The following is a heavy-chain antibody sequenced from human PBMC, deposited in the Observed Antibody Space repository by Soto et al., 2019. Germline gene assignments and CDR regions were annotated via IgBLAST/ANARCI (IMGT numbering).Heavy chain of an antibody. D-gene: IGHD6-6*01. CDR3: AKRGPDSSSYGHYGMDV. Sequence: GGSLRLSCAASGFTFSSYAMSWVRQAPGKGLEWVSAISGSGGSTYYADSVKGRFTISRDNSKNTLYLQMNSLRAEDTAVYYCAKRGPDSSSYGHYGMDVWGQGTTVTVS. J-gene: IGHJ6*02. CDR2: ISGSGGST. V-gene: IGHV3-23*01. CDR1: GFTFSSYA.